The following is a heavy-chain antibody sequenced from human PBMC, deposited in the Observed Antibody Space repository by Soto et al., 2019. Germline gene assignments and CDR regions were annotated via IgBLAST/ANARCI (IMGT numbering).Heavy chain of an antibody. CDR3: ARGGSSSPVPSYYGMDV. CDR2: IIPILGIA. D-gene: IGHD6-13*01. Sequence: QVQLVQSGAEVKKPGSSVKVSCKASGGTFSSYTISWVRQAPGQGLEWMGRIIPILGIANYAQKFQGRVTITADKSTSTAYMELSSLRSEDIAVYYCARGGSSSPVPSYYGMDVWGQGTTVTVSS. J-gene: IGHJ6*02. CDR1: GGTFSSYT. V-gene: IGHV1-69*02.